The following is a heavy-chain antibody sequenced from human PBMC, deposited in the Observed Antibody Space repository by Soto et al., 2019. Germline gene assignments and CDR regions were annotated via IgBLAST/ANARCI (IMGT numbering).Heavy chain of an antibody. Sequence: GGSLRLSCAASGFTFSSYGMHWVRQAPGKGLEWVAVISYDGSNKYYADSVKGRFTISRDNSKNTLYLQMNSLRAEDTAVYYCASPPPSGDLGREDYYYGMDVWGQGTTVTVSS. J-gene: IGHJ6*02. CDR3: ASPPPSGDLGREDYYYGMDV. CDR2: ISYDGSNK. V-gene: IGHV3-30*03. CDR1: GFTFSSYG. D-gene: IGHD1-26*01.